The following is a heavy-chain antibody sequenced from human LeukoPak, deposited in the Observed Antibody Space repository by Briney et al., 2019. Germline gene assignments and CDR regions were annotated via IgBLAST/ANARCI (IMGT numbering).Heavy chain of an antibody. Sequence: GASVKVSCKASGGTFSSYAISWVRQAPGQGLEWMGGIIPIFGTANYAQKFQGRVTITADESTSTAYMELSSLRSEDTAVYYCAREDVPIAAAGRFDYWGQGTLVTVSS. D-gene: IGHD6-13*01. J-gene: IGHJ4*02. CDR3: AREDVPIAAAGRFDY. V-gene: IGHV1-69*01. CDR2: IIPIFGTA. CDR1: GGTFSSYA.